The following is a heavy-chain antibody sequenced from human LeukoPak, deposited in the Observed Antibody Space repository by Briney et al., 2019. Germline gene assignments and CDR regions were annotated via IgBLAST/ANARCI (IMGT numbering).Heavy chain of an antibody. CDR2: IIPIFGTA. Sequence: ASVKVSCKASGGTFSSYAISWVRQAPGQGLEWMGGIIPIFGTANYAQKFRGRVTITADKSTRTAYMELSSLRSEDTAVYYCARVRCGGDCYSAPQYSIEYNWFDPWGQGTLVTVSS. CDR3: ARVRCGGDCYSAPQYSIEYNWFDP. V-gene: IGHV1-69*06. CDR1: GGTFSSYA. J-gene: IGHJ5*02. D-gene: IGHD2-21*02.